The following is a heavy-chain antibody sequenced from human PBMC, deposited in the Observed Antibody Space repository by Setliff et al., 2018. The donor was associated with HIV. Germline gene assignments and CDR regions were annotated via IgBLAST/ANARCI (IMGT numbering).Heavy chain of an antibody. D-gene: IGHD6-6*01. J-gene: IGHJ4*02. CDR3: ARDHIAARSVDY. Sequence: ASVKVSCKASGYTFTNYYMYWLRQAPGQGLEWMGIINPSGGSTNYAQRFQGRVTMTSDTSTRTVYMELSSLRSEDTAVYYCARDHIAARSVDYWGQGTLITVSS. CDR1: GYTFTNYY. V-gene: IGHV1-46*01. CDR2: INPSGGST.